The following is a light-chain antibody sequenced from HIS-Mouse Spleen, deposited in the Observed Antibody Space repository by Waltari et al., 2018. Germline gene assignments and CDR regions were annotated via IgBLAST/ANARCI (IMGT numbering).Light chain of an antibody. CDR1: SLRSYY. V-gene: IGLV3-19*01. CDR3: NSRDSSGNHWV. Sequence: SSELTQDPAVSVALGQTVRITCQGDSLRSYYASWYQQKPGQAPVLVIYGKNNRPSGSPDRFSGSSSGNTAALTITGAQAEDEADYYRNSRDSSGNHWVFGGGTKLTVL. CDR2: GKN. J-gene: IGLJ3*02.